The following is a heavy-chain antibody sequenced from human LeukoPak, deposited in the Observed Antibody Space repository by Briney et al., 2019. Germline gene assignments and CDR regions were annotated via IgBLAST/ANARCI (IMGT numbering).Heavy chain of an antibody. D-gene: IGHD6-13*01. CDR3: ARSDSSSWWGWFDP. V-gene: IGHV4-59*01. Sequence: PSETLSLTCTVSGGSISSYYWSWIRQPPGKGLEWIGYIYYSGSTNYNPSLKSRVTISVDTSKNQFSLKLSSVTAADTAVYYCARSDSSSWWGWFDPWGQGTLVTVSS. CDR1: GGSISSYY. J-gene: IGHJ5*02. CDR2: IYYSGST.